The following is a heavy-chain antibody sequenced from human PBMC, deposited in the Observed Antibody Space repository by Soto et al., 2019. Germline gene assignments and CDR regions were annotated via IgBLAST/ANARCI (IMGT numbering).Heavy chain of an antibody. Sequence: KSSETLSLTCTVSGGSVNSDYYYWTWIRQPPGKGLEWIGYIYNSGRTNYNPSLKSRVSISMDTSRNQFSLKLTSATAADTAVFYCAREYSNSPEAFDIWGQGSLVTVSS. CDR1: GGSVNSDYYY. CDR3: AREYSNSPEAFDI. J-gene: IGHJ4*02. V-gene: IGHV4-61*01. D-gene: IGHD1-26*01. CDR2: IYNSGRT.